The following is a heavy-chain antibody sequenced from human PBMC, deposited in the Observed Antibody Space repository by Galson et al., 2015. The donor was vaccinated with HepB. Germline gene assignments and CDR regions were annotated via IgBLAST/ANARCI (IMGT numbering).Heavy chain of an antibody. CDR1: GGSISSSSYY. CDR2: IYYSGST. D-gene: IGHD3-10*01. CDR3: ARHVVGELFGLYYFDY. Sequence: TLSLTCTVSGGSISSSSYYWGWIRQPPGKGLEWIGSIYYSGSTYYNPSLRSRVTISVDTSKNQFSLKLSSVTAADTAVYYCARHVVGELFGLYYFDYWGQGTLVTVSS. V-gene: IGHV4-39*01. J-gene: IGHJ4*02.